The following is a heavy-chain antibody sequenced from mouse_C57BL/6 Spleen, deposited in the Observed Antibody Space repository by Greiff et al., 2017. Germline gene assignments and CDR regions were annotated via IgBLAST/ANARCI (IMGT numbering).Heavy chain of an antibody. V-gene: IGHV1-53*01. CDR2: INPSNGGT. D-gene: IGHD1-1*01. CDR1: GYTFTSYW. CDR3: AIWILDGSSYYYAMDY. Sequence: QVQLQQPGTELVKPGASVKLSCKASGYTFTSYWMHWVKQRPGQGLEWIGNINPSNGGTNYNEKFKSKATLTVDKSSSTAYMQLSSLTSEDSAVYYCAIWILDGSSYYYAMDYWGQGTSVTVSS. J-gene: IGHJ4*01.